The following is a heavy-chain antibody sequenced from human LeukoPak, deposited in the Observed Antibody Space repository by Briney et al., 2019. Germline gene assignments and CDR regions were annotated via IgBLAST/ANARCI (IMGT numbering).Heavy chain of an antibody. D-gene: IGHD3-10*01. CDR3: TRDQLLWFGNDY. CDR2: IRSKAYGGTT. V-gene: IGHV3-49*04. Sequence: GGSLRLSCTASGFTFGDYAMSWVRQAPGKGLEWVGFIRSKAYGGTTEYAASVKGRFTISRDDSKSIAYPQMNSLKTEDTAVYYCTRDQLLWFGNDYWGQGTLVTVSS. J-gene: IGHJ4*02. CDR1: GFTFGDYA.